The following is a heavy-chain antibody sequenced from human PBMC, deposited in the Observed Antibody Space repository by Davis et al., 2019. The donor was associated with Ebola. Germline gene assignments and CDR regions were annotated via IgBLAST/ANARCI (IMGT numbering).Heavy chain of an antibody. J-gene: IGHJ6*04. CDR3: AKGSVTIFGVAPDYYGMDV. CDR2: ISDSSTTI. Sequence: GESLKISCAASGFTFSAYSMNWVRQAPGKGLEWVSYISDSSTTIYHADSVKGRFTISRDNSKNTLYLQMNSLRAEDTAVYYCAKGSVTIFGVAPDYYGMDVWGKGTTVTVSS. D-gene: IGHD3-3*01. CDR1: GFTFSAYS. V-gene: IGHV3-48*01.